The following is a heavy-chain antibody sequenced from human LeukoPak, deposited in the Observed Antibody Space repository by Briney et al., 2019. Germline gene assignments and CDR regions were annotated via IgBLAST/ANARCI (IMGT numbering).Heavy chain of an antibody. J-gene: IGHJ4*02. CDR3: ARGDVDTAMVKVLDY. CDR2: INSDGSST. D-gene: IGHD5-18*01. CDR1: GFTFSSYW. V-gene: IGHV3-74*01. Sequence: GGSLRLSCAASGFTFSSYWMHWVRQAPGKGLVWVSRINSDGSSTGYADSVKGRFTISRDNAKNTLYLQMNSLRAEDTGVYYCARGDVDTAMVKVLDYWGQGTLVTVSS.